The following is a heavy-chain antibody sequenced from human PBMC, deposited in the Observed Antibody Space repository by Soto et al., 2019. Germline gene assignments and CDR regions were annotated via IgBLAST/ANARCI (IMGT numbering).Heavy chain of an antibody. V-gene: IGHV1-3*01. CDR2: INGGSGNT. Sequence: QVHLVQSGAEVKKPGASVKVFCKTSGYNFISHAMHWVRQAPGQGLEWMGWINGGSGNTKYSQKFQDRVTITSDTSASTVYLELSGLIFEDTAVYYCARSQGAIGSGGYYAFGDFHHWGQGTLVIVSS. J-gene: IGHJ1*01. D-gene: IGHD3-10*01. CDR3: ARSQGAIGSGGYYAFGDFHH. CDR1: GYNFISHA.